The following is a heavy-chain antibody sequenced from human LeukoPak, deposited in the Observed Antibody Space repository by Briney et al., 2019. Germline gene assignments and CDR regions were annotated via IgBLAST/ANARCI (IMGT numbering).Heavy chain of an antibody. CDR3: ARESDSSGQHDDDAFDI. CDR2: ISGSALQT. CDR1: GLTFSNSA. J-gene: IGHJ3*02. V-gene: IGHV3-23*01. Sequence: GGSLRLSCAASGLTFSNSALSWVRQAPGKGLQWVSSISGSALQTRYADSVRGRFTVSRDNSKNTLYLQMNSLRAEDTAVYYCARESDSSGQHDDDAFDIWGQGTMVTVSS. D-gene: IGHD3-22*01.